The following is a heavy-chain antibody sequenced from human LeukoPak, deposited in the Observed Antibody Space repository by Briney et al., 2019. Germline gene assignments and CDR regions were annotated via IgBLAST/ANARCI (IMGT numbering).Heavy chain of an antibody. J-gene: IGHJ4*02. CDR3: ARGAQLVISPFDY. CDR1: GFTFSTYA. V-gene: IGHV3-23*01. CDR2: ILGNAGRT. Sequence: GGSLRLSCAASGFTFSTYAMNWVRQTPGKGLDWVSGILGNAGRTYYADSVKGRFTISRDNSKNTLYLQMNSLRVEDTAVYYCARGAQLVISPFDYWGQGTLVTVSS. D-gene: IGHD6-13*01.